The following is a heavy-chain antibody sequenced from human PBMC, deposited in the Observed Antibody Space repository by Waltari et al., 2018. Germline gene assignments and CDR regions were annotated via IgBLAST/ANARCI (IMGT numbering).Heavy chain of an antibody. CDR1: GFTFSSYG. Sequence: QVQLVESGGGVVQPGGSLRLSCAASGFTFSSYGMHWVRQAPGKGLEWVAFIRYDGSNKYYADSVKGRFTISRDKSKNTLYLQMNSLRAEDTAVYYCARDDGGYWYFDLWGRGTLVTVSS. CDR2: IRYDGSNK. J-gene: IGHJ2*01. CDR3: ARDDGGYWYFDL. D-gene: IGHD3-16*01. V-gene: IGHV3-30*02.